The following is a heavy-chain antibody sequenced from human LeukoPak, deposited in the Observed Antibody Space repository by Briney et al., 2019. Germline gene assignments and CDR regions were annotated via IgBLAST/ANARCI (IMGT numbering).Heavy chain of an antibody. Sequence: SETLSLTCTVSGGSISAYFWSWIRQPPGKGLEWIGCVYYSGSTNYNPSLKSRVTISVGASEHQFSLKLSSVTAADTAVYYCARRRVGVFDYWGQGTLVTVSS. J-gene: IGHJ4*02. CDR2: VYYSGST. CDR3: ARRRVGVFDY. V-gene: IGHV4-59*08. D-gene: IGHD1-26*01. CDR1: GGSISAYF.